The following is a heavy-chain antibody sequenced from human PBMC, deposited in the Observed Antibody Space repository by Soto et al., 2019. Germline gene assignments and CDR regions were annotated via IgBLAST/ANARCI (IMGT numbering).Heavy chain of an antibody. J-gene: IGHJ5*02. Sequence: QVQLVQSGGEVKRPGASVKVSCKTSGYTFSNYGITWVRQAPGQPLEWLGWISLYSDGTNYAQKFQGRDSMTTDTSTPTAYMELRSLRSDDTAVYYCARVVPGAEAWFGPWGQGTLVTVSS. V-gene: IGHV1-18*01. CDR3: ARVVPGAEAWFGP. D-gene: IGHD2-2*01. CDR1: GYTFSNYG. CDR2: ISLYSDGT.